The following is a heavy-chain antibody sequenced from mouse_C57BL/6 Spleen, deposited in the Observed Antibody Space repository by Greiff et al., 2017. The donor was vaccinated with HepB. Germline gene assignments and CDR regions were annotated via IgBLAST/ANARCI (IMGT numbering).Heavy chain of an antibody. CDR3: AAYSNFYYFGC. CDR2: IHPNSGST. V-gene: IGHV1-64*01. J-gene: IGHJ2*01. D-gene: IGHD2-5*01. Sequence: VQLQQPGAELVKPGASVKLSCKASGYTFTSYWMHWVKQRPGQGLEWIGMIHPNSGSTNYNEKFKSKATLTVDKSASTAYMQLSILTSEDSAVYYCAAYSNFYYFGCWGQGTTLTVSS. CDR1: GYTFTSYW.